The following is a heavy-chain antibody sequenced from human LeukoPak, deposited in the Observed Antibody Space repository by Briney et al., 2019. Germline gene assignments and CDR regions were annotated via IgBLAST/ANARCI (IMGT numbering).Heavy chain of an antibody. CDR2: IYSGGNT. CDR1: GFIVSNNY. Sequence: PGGSLRLSCAASGFIVSNNYMSWVRQAPGKGLEWVSSIYSGGNTYYADSVKGRFSISRDNSKNALYLQMNSLRAEDTAVYYCARYTKRYYDSSGYYYYFDYWGQGTLVTVSS. J-gene: IGHJ4*02. CDR3: ARYTKRYYDSSGYYYYFDY. V-gene: IGHV3-53*01. D-gene: IGHD3-22*01.